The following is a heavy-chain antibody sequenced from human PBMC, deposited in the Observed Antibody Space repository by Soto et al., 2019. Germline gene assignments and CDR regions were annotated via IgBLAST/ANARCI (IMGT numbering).Heavy chain of an antibody. CDR2: IWYDGSNK. CDR3: ARWGCSGSNCNLNQRSFDL. D-gene: IGHD2-15*01. Sequence: GESLKISCAASGFIFNEYGMHWVRQAPGKGLKWVAVIWYDGSNKYYADSVKGRFTFSRDNSKNTMSLQMNSLRVEDTAVYYCARWGCSGSNCNLNQRSFDLWGQGTLVTVSS. V-gene: IGHV3-33*03. J-gene: IGHJ4*02. CDR1: GFIFNEYG.